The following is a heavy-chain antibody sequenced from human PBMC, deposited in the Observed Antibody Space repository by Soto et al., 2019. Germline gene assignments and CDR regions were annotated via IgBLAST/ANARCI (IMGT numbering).Heavy chain of an antibody. V-gene: IGHV1-18*01. D-gene: IGHD3-16*01. CDR3: ARSWVTGKGGMDV. Sequence: QVQLVQSGAEVKKPGASVKVSCKASGYTFTSYGFSWVRQAPGQGLEWMGWINGYTGNTHYAQKFQGRFTMTTDTSTSTAYMELCSLRSDGTAVYYCARSWVTGKGGMDVWGQGTTVTVSS. CDR2: INGYTGNT. J-gene: IGHJ6*02. CDR1: GYTFTSYG.